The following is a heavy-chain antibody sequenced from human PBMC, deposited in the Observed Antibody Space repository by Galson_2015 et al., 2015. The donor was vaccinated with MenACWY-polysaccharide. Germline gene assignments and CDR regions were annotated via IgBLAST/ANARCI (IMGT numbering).Heavy chain of an antibody. V-gene: IGHV1-24*01. CDR3: ALDYGWGRGGLFEL. Sequence: SVKVSCKVSGYSLTTLSIHWIRQPPGKGLEWMGGFDPEDDEIIYAHKFQGRLIMTEDTSTDTAHMDLSSLTSEDTAVYYCALDYGWGRGGLFELWGQGTTVIVSS. J-gene: IGHJ3*01. CDR1: GYSLTTLS. D-gene: IGHD3-16*01. CDR2: FDPEDDEI.